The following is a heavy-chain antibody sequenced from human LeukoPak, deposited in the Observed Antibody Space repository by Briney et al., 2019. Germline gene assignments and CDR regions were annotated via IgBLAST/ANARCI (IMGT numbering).Heavy chain of an antibody. CDR3: AKESGKFDY. J-gene: IGHJ4*02. CDR2: ISGDGVST. CDR1: GLPIADFA. Sequence: GGSLRLSCVASGLPIADFAMHWVRQAPGKGLEWVSLISGDGVSTFYADSVKGRFSISRDNSKNSLYLEMNSLRTEDAAMYYFAKESGKFDYWGQGTLVAVSS. V-gene: IGHV3-43*02.